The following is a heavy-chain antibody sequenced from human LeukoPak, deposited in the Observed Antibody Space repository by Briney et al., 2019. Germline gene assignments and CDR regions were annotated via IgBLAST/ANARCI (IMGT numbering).Heavy chain of an antibody. D-gene: IGHD1-20*01. J-gene: IGHJ4*02. V-gene: IGHV3-20*04. CDR3: ARALRLNNWFYFDY. CDR1: GFTFDDYG. Sequence: GGSLRLSCAASGFTFDDYGMSWVRQAPGKGLEWVSGINWNGGSTGYADSVKGRFTISRDNAKNSLYLQMNSLRAEDTALYYCARALRLNNWFYFDYWGQGTLVTVSS. CDR2: INWNGGST.